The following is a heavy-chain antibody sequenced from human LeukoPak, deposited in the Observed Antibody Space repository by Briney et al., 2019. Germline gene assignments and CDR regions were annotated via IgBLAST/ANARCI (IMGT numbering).Heavy chain of an antibody. CDR3: AREAGGNSYFDY. J-gene: IGHJ4*02. V-gene: IGHV4-61*02. CDR2: VYTSGST. Sequence: SETLSLTCTVSGGSISSGRYYWSWIRQPAGKGLEWIGRVYTSGSTDYSPSLKSRVTISVDTSKNQFSLRLSSVTAADTAVYYCAREAGGNSYFDYCGQGILVTVSS. D-gene: IGHD4-23*01. CDR1: GGSISSGRYY.